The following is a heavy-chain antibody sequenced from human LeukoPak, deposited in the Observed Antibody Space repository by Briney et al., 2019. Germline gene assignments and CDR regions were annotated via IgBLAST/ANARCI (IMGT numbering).Heavy chain of an antibody. J-gene: IGHJ3*02. D-gene: IGHD4-17*01. V-gene: IGHV4-61*01. CDR2: IYYSGST. CDR3: ARVYGDHDAFDI. CDR1: GGSVSSGSYY. Sequence: SETLSLTCTVSGGSVSSGSYYWSWIRQPPGKRLEWIGYIYYSGSTNYSPSLKSRVTISVDTSKNQFSLKLSSVTAADTAVYYCARVYGDHDAFDIWGQGTMVTVSS.